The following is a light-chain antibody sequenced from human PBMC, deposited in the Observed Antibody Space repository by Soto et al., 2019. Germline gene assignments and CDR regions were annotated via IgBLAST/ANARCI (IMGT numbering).Light chain of an antibody. CDR3: QQYSRYWT. CDR2: GAS. CDR1: QSISSW. J-gene: IGKJ1*01. Sequence: DIQMTQSPSTLSASVGDRVTITCRASQSISSWLAWYQQRPGKAPKLLIYGASSLESGVPSSFSGSGFGTEFTLTISSLQPDDFATYYCQQYSRYWTFGQGTKVEIK. V-gene: IGKV1-5*01.